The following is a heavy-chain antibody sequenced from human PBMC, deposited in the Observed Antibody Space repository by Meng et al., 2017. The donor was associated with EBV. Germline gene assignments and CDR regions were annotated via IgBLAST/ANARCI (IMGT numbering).Heavy chain of an antibody. Sequence: QVQLGQAGAGVKKPGASVKVSCKASGYTFTSYGISWVRQAPGQGLEWMGWISAYNGNTNYAQKLQGRVTMTTDTSTSTAYMELRSLRSDDTAVYYCARETSGYDFNWFDPWGQGTLVTVSS. CDR1: GYTFTSYG. J-gene: IGHJ5*02. V-gene: IGHV1-18*01. CDR2: ISAYNGNT. CDR3: ARETSGYDFNWFDP. D-gene: IGHD5-12*01.